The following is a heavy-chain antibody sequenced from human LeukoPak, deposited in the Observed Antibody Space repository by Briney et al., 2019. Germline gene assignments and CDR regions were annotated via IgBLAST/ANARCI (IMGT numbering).Heavy chain of an antibody. V-gene: IGHV3-74*01. J-gene: IGHJ4*02. Sequence: PGGSLRLSCAASGFTFSSSWIHWVRQAPGKGLVWVSRINSDGSSTSYADSVKGRFTISRDNAKNTLYLQMNSLRAEDTAVYYCARVLGLVRATEPPGYWGQGTLVTVSS. CDR2: INSDGSST. CDR1: GFTFSSSW. CDR3: ARVLGLVRATEPPGY. D-gene: IGHD1-14*01.